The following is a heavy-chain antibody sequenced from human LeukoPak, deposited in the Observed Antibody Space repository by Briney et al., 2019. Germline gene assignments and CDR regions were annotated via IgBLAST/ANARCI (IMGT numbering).Heavy chain of an antibody. V-gene: IGHV4-34*01. CDR3: ARLPHYYDSSGYYVDAFDI. J-gene: IGHJ3*02. Sequence: SETLSLTCAVYGGSFSGYYWSWIRQPPGKGLEWIGSIYYSGSTYYNPSLKSRVTISVDTSKNQFSLKLSSVTAADTAVYYCARLPHYYDSSGYYVDAFDIWGQGTMVTVSS. D-gene: IGHD3-22*01. CDR2: IYYSGST. CDR1: GGSFSGYY.